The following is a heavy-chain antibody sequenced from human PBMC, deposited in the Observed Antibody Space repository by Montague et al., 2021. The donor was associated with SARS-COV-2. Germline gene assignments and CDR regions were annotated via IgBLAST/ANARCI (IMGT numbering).Heavy chain of an antibody. CDR3: ARLNQAQGYSSGWFDY. CDR1: DGSFSGYY. D-gene: IGHD6-19*01. V-gene: IGHV4-34*01. Sequence: SETLSLTCAVYDGSFSGYYWSWIRQPPGKGLEWIGEINHSGSTNYNPSLKSRVTISVDTSKNQFSLRLSSVTAADTAVYSCARLNQAQGYSSGWFDYWGRGTLVTVSS. CDR2: INHSGST. J-gene: IGHJ4*02.